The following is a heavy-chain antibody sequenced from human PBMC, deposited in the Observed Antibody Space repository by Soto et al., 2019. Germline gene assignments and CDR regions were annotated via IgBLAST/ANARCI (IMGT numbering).Heavy chain of an antibody. D-gene: IGHD2-2*01. Sequence: XGAQRVSCVVSGFTCNNYGINWIRQAPGKRLEWVSSVSKSGYTYYSDSVKGRFTISRDNAKNSVSLQMNTLRAEDTAVYYCAREDSIIIPAVSDFWGQGTLVTVSS. V-gene: IGHV3-21*01. J-gene: IGHJ4*02. CDR1: GFTCNNYG. CDR2: VSKSGYT. CDR3: AREDSIIIPAVSDF.